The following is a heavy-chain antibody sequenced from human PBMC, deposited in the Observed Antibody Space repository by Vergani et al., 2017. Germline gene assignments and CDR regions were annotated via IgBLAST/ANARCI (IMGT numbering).Heavy chain of an antibody. Sequence: QVQLQQWGAGLLKPSETLSLTCAVYGGSFSGYYWSWIRQPPGKGLEWIGEINHSGSNNYNPSLKSRVTISVDTSKNQFSLKLSSVTAADTAVYYCGRGPRSWYGDAFDIWGQGTMVTVSS. CDR3: GRGPRSWYGDAFDI. V-gene: IGHV4-34*01. CDR2: INHSGSN. D-gene: IGHD6-13*01. CDR1: GGSFSGYY. J-gene: IGHJ3*02.